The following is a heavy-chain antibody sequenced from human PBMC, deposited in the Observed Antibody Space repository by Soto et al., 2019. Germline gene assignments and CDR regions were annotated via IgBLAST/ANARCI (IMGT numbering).Heavy chain of an antibody. CDR3: ARDRAGTRSFPHNTFNL. Sequence: QEQLAESGGGLVKPGGSLRLSCAASGFSFNVYYMTWIRQAPGSGLEWVASISILGDSTYYADSVKGRFTISRDNVQSSLYLQMDTVRPEDTAVYYCARDRAGTRSFPHNTFNLWGQGTTVTVAS. V-gene: IGHV3-11*01. D-gene: IGHD6-19*01. CDR2: ISILGDST. J-gene: IGHJ3*01. CDR1: GFSFNVYY.